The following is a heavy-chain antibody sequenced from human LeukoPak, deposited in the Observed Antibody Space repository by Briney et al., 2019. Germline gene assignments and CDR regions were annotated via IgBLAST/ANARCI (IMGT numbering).Heavy chain of an antibody. Sequence: GRSLRLSCEASGYTFDDYAMHWVRQAPGKGLEWVSAISWNSGSIGYADSVKGRFTISRDNGKNSLYLQMNSLRTEDTALYYCAKGHTYGLGESYLDFWGQGTLGSGSS. D-gene: IGHD5-18*01. CDR1: GYTFDDYA. CDR2: ISWNSGSI. CDR3: AKGHTYGLGESYLDF. J-gene: IGHJ4*02. V-gene: IGHV3-9*01.